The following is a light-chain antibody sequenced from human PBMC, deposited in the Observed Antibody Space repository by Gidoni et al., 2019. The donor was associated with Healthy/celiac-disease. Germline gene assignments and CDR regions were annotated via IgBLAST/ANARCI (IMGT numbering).Light chain of an antibody. CDR3: QQLNSYPRT. V-gene: IGKV1-9*01. J-gene: IGKJ2*02. CDR2: AAS. CDR1: QGISSY. Sequence: DIQLTQSPSFLSASVGDRVTITCRASQGISSYLAWYQQKPGKAPKLLIYAASTLQSGVPSRFSGSGSGTEFTLTISSLQTEDFATYYCQQLNSYPRTFXQXTKLEIK.